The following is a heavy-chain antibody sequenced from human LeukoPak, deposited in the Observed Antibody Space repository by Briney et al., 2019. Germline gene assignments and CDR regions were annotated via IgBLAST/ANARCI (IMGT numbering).Heavy chain of an antibody. CDR3: ARGRDEYSSSGAFDI. CDR1: GYTFTGYY. J-gene: IGHJ3*02. Sequence: ASVKVSCKASGYTFTGYYMHWVRQAPGQGLEWMGWINPNSGGTNYAQKFQGRVTMTRDTSISTAYMELSRLRSDDTAVYYCARGRDEYSSSGAFDIWGQGTMVTVSS. D-gene: IGHD6-6*01. V-gene: IGHV1-2*02. CDR2: INPNSGGT.